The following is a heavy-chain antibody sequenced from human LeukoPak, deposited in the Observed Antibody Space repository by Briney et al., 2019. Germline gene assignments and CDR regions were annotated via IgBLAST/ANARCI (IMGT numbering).Heavy chain of an antibody. V-gene: IGHV4-34*01. CDR2: INHSGST. CDR1: GGSFSGCY. Sequence: SETLSLTCAVYGGSFSGCYWSWIRQPPGKGLEWIGEINHSGSTNYNPPLKSRVTISVDTSKNQFSLKLSSVTAADTAVYYCARGSPTLCAFDIWGQGTMVTVSS. D-gene: IGHD3-16*01. J-gene: IGHJ3*02. CDR3: ARGSPTLCAFDI.